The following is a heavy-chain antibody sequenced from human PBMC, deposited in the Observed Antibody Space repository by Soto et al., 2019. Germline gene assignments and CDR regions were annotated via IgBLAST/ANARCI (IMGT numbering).Heavy chain of an antibody. CDR2: IYNSGST. CDR3: ARGTGYCNEGVCHLNGMDV. V-gene: IGHV4-31*03. J-gene: IGHJ6*02. D-gene: IGHD2-8*01. CDR1: GGSVSRGGSY. Sequence: KTSETLSLTCTVSGGSVSRGGSYWSWIRQIPGKGLEWIGYIYNSGSTYYNPSLKSRVFISIDTSKNQFSLKLNSATAADTAVYYCARGTGYCNEGVCHLNGMDVWGQGATVTVSS.